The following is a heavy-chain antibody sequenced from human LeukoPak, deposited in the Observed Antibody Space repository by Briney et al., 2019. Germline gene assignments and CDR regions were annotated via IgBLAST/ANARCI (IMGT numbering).Heavy chain of an antibody. CDR2: IYYSGNT. V-gene: IGHV4-39*01. Sequence: GSLRLSCAASEFTFSSYNMNWVRQAPGKGLEWIGSIYYSGNTYYNPSLKSRVTISVDTSKKQFSLKLSSVTAADTAVYYCARHYDFWSGTSFDYWGQGTLVTVSS. J-gene: IGHJ4*02. CDR1: EFTFSSYNMN. D-gene: IGHD3-3*01. CDR3: ARHYDFWSGTSFDY.